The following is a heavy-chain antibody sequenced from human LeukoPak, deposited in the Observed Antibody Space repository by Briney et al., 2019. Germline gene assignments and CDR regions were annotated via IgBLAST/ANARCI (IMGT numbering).Heavy chain of an antibody. CDR3: ARGEIVGASHDAFDI. Sequence: GGSLRLSCAASGFTFSSYGMHWVRQAPGKGLEWVAFIPYDGSNKYYADSVKGRFTISRDNSKNTLYLQMNSLRAEDTAVYYCARGEIVGASHDAFDIWGQGTMVTVSS. CDR2: IPYDGSNK. CDR1: GFTFSSYG. J-gene: IGHJ3*02. D-gene: IGHD1-26*01. V-gene: IGHV3-30*02.